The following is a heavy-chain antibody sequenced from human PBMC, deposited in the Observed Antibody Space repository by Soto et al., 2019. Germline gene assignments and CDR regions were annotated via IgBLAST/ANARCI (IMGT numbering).Heavy chain of an antibody. D-gene: IGHD5-18*01. CDR2: IIPILDVA. J-gene: IGHJ4*02. V-gene: IGHV1-69*02. Sequence: SVKVSCKTSGGTFRTYTINWVRQAPGQGLEWMGRIIPILDVANYAQKFQGRVTITRDTSASTAYMELSSLRSEDTAVYYCARSPGYSYGDYWGQGTLVTVSS. CDR1: GGTFRTYT. CDR3: ARSPGYSYGDY.